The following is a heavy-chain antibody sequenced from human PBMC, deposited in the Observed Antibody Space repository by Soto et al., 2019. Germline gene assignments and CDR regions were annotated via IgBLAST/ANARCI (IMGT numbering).Heavy chain of an antibody. CDR3: ARGGMYNY. CDR1: GGSFSGYY. D-gene: IGHD6-13*01. Sequence: PWETLSLTCAVYGGSFSGYYWSWIRQPPGKGLEWIGEINHSGSTNYNPSLKSRVTISVDTSKNQFSLKLSSVTAADTAVYYCARGGMYNYWGQGTLVTVSS. V-gene: IGHV4-34*01. J-gene: IGHJ4*02. CDR2: INHSGST.